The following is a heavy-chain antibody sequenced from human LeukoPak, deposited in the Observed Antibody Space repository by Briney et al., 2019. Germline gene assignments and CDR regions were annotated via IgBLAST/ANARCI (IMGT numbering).Heavy chain of an antibody. Sequence: ASVKVSCKASGYTFITYGISWVRQAPGQGLEWMGWISAYNGDTKYALSLQGRLTMTTDTSTRTAYMELGSLGSDDTAVYYCAREGGFGYDFTGFDYWGQGTLVTVSS. J-gene: IGHJ4*02. D-gene: IGHD5-12*01. CDR1: GYTFITYG. V-gene: IGHV1-18*01. CDR3: AREGGFGYDFTGFDY. CDR2: ISAYNGDT.